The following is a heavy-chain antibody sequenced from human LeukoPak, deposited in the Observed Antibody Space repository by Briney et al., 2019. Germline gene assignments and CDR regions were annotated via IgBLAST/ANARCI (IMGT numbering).Heavy chain of an antibody. J-gene: IGHJ5*02. CDR1: GFPFTTYG. D-gene: IGHD6-13*01. V-gene: IGHV1-46*01. Sequence: ASVKVSCKASGFPFTTYGINWVRQAPGQGLEWMGIINPSGGSTSYAQKFQGRVTMTRDTSTSTVYMELSSLRSEDTAVYYCARGVGIAAATNWFDPWGQGTLVTVSS. CDR3: ARGVGIAAATNWFDP. CDR2: INPSGGST.